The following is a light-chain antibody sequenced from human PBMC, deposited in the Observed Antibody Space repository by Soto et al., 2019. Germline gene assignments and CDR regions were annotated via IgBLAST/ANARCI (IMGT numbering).Light chain of an antibody. CDR3: VQYDEPPSRWT. CDR2: DAS. CDR1: QIVNSKY. J-gene: IGKJ1*01. Sequence: EIVLTQSPGTLSLSPGERGTVSCRASQIVNSKYLAWYQHRPGQAPRLLIYDASRRATGIPDRFSGSASGTDLILTINRLGPEDFAVYYCVQYDEPPSRWTFGQGTKV. V-gene: IGKV3-20*01.